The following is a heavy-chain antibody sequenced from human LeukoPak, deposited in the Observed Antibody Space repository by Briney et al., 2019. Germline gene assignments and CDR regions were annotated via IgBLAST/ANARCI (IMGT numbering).Heavy chain of an antibody. V-gene: IGHV4-30-4*01. CDR2: IYYSGST. CDR1: GGSISSGDYY. CDR3: ARTDNYYDSSGYYY. D-gene: IGHD3-22*01. Sequence: PSETLSLTCTVSGGSISSGDYYWSWIRQPPGKSLEWIGYIYYSGSTYYNPSLKSRVTISVDTSKNQFSLKLSSVTAADTAVYYCARTDNYYDSSGYYYWGQGTLVTVSS. J-gene: IGHJ4*02.